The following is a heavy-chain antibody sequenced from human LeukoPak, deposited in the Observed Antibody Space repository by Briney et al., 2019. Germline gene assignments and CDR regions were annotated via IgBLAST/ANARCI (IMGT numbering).Heavy chain of an antibody. V-gene: IGHV3-23*01. J-gene: IGHJ6*03. CDR3: ARDGYSGSYYRLYYFFMDV. CDR1: KFTFNNYA. Sequence: GGSLRLPCLASKFTFNNYAMTWVRQAPGKGLEWVSSISGSGDNMDYADSVKGRFTISRDNSENTLYLQMNSLRGEDTAVYYCARDGYSGSYYRLYYFFMDVWGKGTTVTVSS. CDR2: ISGSGDNM. D-gene: IGHD1-26*01.